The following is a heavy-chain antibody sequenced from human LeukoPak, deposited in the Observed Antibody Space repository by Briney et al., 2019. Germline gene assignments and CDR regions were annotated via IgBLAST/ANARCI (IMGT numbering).Heavy chain of an antibody. Sequence: SETLSLTCTVSGDSINSYYWNWIRQPPGKGLEWIGYIYHSGSTNYNPSLKSRVTISVDTSKNQFSLKLSSVTAADTAIYYCARSSPWFDPWGQGTLVTVSS. J-gene: IGHJ5*02. D-gene: IGHD6-6*01. CDR1: GDSINSYY. CDR3: ARSSPWFDP. CDR2: IYHSGST. V-gene: IGHV4-59*01.